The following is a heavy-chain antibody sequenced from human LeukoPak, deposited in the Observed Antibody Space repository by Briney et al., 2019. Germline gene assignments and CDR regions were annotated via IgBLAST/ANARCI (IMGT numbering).Heavy chain of an antibody. V-gene: IGHV4-59*01. CDR2: IYYSGST. CDR1: GGSISSYY. Sequence: SSETLSLTCTVSGGSISSYYWSWIRQPPGKGLEWIGYIYYSGSTNYNPSLKSRVTISVDTSKNQFSLKLSSVTAADTAVYYCARMGGVYYYDSSGYYYADYWGQGTLVTVSS. CDR3: ARMGGVYYYDSSGYYYADY. D-gene: IGHD3-22*01. J-gene: IGHJ4*02.